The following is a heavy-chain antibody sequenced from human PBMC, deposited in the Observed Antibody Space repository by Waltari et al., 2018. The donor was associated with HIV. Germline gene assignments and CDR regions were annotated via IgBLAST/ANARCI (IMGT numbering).Heavy chain of an antibody. D-gene: IGHD2-21*02. CDR2: INPNSGGT. CDR1: GYTFTGYY. Sequence: QVQLVQSGAEVKTPGASVKVSCKASGYTFTGYYMHWVRQAPGQGLEWMGWINPNSGGTNYAQKFQGRVTMTRDTSISTAYMELSRLRSDDTAVYYCARGEHIVVVTAYYFDYWGQGTLVTVSS. CDR3: ARGEHIVVVTAYYFDY. J-gene: IGHJ4*02. V-gene: IGHV1-2*02.